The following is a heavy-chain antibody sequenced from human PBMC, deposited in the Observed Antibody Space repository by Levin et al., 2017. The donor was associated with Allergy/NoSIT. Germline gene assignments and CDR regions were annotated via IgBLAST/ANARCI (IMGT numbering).Heavy chain of an antibody. Sequence: SGGSLRLSCVASGFAFSTYDMHWVRQATGETLEWVSAIGSAGDTNYPGSVKGRFTISRENAKNSLYLQMNSLRAGDTAVYYCARGGGWNYFDYWGQGTLVTVSS. CDR1: GFAFSTYD. J-gene: IGHJ4*02. CDR3: ARGGGWNYFDY. CDR2: IGSAGDT. D-gene: IGHD6-19*01. V-gene: IGHV3-13*01.